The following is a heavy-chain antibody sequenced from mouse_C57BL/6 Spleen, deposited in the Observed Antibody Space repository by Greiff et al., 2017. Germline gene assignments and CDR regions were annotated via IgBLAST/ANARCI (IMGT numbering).Heavy chain of an antibody. Sequence: VQLQQSVAELVRPGASVKLSCTASGFNIKNTYMLWVKQRPEQGLEWIGRIDTANGNPKYAPKFQGKATITADTSSNTAYLQLSSLTSEDTAIYYGARGCDYVYDVWYFDVWGTGTTVTVSS. CDR1: GFNIKNTY. CDR3: ARGCDYVYDVWYFDV. V-gene: IGHV14-3*01. D-gene: IGHD2-2*01. CDR2: IDTANGNP. J-gene: IGHJ1*03.